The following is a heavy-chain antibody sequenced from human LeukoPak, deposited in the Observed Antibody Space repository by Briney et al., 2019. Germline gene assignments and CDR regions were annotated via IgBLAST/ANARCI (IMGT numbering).Heavy chain of an antibody. D-gene: IGHD3-3*01. Sequence: PGGSLRLSCAASGFTFSDYYMSWIRQAPGKGLEWVSYISSSSSTIYYADSVKGRITISRDNAKNSLYLQMDSLRDEDTAVYYCARAPTIFGVHLYGMDVWGQGTTVTVSS. CDR2: ISSSSSTI. V-gene: IGHV3-11*04. J-gene: IGHJ6*02. CDR1: GFTFSDYY. CDR3: ARAPTIFGVHLYGMDV.